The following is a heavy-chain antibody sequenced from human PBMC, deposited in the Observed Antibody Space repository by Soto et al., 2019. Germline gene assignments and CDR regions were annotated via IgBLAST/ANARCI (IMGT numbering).Heavy chain of an antibody. Sequence: QLQLQESGSGLVKPSQTLSLTCAVSGGSISSGGYSWSWIRQPPGKGLEWIGYIYHSGSTYYNPSLKSRVTISVDRSKNQFSLKLSSVTAADTAVYYCANRVRDDSSGYLNNWFDPWGQGTLVTVSS. J-gene: IGHJ5*02. CDR3: ANRVRDDSSGYLNNWFDP. D-gene: IGHD3-22*01. CDR2: IYHSGST. CDR1: GGSISSGGYS. V-gene: IGHV4-30-2*01.